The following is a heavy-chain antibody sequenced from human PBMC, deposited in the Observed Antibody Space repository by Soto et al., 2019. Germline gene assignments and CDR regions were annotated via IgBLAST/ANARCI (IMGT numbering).Heavy chain of an antibody. V-gene: IGHV1-18*01. CDR3: AIGLYLLGYFSSTSCYAGRWFDP. CDR1: GYTFTSYG. Sequence: ASVKVSCKASGYTFTSYGISWVRQAPGQGLEWKGWISAYNDNTNYAQKLQGRVTITTDTYTSTAYKELKSLKTDNTAVYYCAIGLYLLGYFSSTSCYAGRWFDPWGPGTLVTVSS. J-gene: IGHJ5*02. CDR2: ISAYNDNT. D-gene: IGHD2-2*01.